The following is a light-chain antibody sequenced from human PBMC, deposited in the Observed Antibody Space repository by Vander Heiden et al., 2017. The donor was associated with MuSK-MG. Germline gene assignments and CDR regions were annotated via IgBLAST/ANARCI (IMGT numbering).Light chain of an antibody. CDR1: VLGRKY. CDR3: YCATDNYLGL. J-gene: IGLJ2*01. CDR2: KDS. Sequence: YALTQPSSVSVPPGQTARITCSGDVLGRKYARWFQQKPGQAPLLLIYKDSERPSGIPERFSGSSSGTTITLTISGAQVEDEAEYYCYCATDNYLGLFGGGTKLTVL. V-gene: IGLV3-27*01.